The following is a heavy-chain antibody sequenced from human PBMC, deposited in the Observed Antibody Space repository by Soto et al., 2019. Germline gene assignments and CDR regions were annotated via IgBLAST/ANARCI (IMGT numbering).Heavy chain of an antibody. CDR1: GFTFSGYY. D-gene: IGHD2-15*01. CDR3: ARGRSDDYFVY. V-gene: IGHV3-7*01. Sequence: EVQLVASGGGLVQPGGSLRLYCAASGFTFSGYYMTWVRQSPGRGLEWVGTIKQDVSQKYYVDTLKGRFTISRDNAKKSLYLQMNRVRVEDTAVYDWARGRSDDYFVYWVQGTLVTVSS. J-gene: IGHJ4*02. CDR2: IKQDVSQK.